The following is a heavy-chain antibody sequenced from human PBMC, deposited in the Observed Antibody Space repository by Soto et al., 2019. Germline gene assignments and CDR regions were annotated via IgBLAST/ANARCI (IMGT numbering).Heavy chain of an antibody. J-gene: IGHJ6*02. CDR1: GFTFSSYG. CDR3: ARDLSVDEGSERYYYGMDV. CDR2: IWYDGSNK. V-gene: IGHV3-33*01. Sequence: GGSLRLSCAASGFTFSSYGMHWVRQAPGKGLEWVAVIWYDGSNKYYADSVKGRFTISRDNSKNTLYLQMNSLRAEDTAVYYCARDLSVDEGSERYYYGMDVWGQGTTVTVSS. D-gene: IGHD6-25*01.